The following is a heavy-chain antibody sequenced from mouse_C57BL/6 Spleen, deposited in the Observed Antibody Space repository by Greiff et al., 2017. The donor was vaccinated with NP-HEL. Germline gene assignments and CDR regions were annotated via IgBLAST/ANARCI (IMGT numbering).Heavy chain of an antibody. D-gene: IGHD2-3*01. Sequence: VQLQQFGAELVKPGASVKISCKASGYAFSSYWMNWVKQRPGKGLEWIGQIYPGAGDTNYNGKFTGKATLTADKSSSRAYMQLSSLTSEDSAVYFCARERLDGYYWFADWGQGTLVTVSA. J-gene: IGHJ3*01. CDR3: ARERLDGYYWFAD. V-gene: IGHV1-80*01. CDR2: IYPGAGDT. CDR1: GYAFSSYW.